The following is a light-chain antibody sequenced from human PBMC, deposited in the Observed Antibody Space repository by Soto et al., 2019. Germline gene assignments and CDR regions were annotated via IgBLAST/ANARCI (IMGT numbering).Light chain of an antibody. J-gene: IGKJ1*01. CDR3: QQSSSTLGT. Sequence: DIQMTQSPSSLSASVGDTVTITCRASQRISTYLNWYQQKPGRAPKLVISAASSLQSGVLTRFSGDGSGTDFTLTISSLQPEDVATYFCQQSSSTLGTFGQGTRV. V-gene: IGKV1-39*01. CDR2: AAS. CDR1: QRISTY.